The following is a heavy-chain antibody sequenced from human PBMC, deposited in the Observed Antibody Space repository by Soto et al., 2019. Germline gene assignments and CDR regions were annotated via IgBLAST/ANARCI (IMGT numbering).Heavy chain of an antibody. CDR1: GGTFSSYA. CDR2: IIPIFGTA. J-gene: IGHJ6*02. CDR3: ARHRCSGGSRYSDYYYGMDV. Sequence: QVQLVQSGAEVKKPGSSVKVSCKASGGTFSSYAISWVRQAPGQGLEWMGGIIPIFGTANYAEKFQGRVTITADESTSTVYMELRSLRSEDTAVYYCARHRCSGGSRYSDYYYGMDVWGQGTTDTVSS. D-gene: IGHD2-15*01. V-gene: IGHV1-69*12.